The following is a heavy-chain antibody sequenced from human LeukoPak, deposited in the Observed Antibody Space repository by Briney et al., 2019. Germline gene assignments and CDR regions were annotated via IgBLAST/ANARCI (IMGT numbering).Heavy chain of an antibody. D-gene: IGHD6-13*01. Sequence: PSETLSLTCAVYGGSFSGYYWSWIRQPPGKGLEWIGEINHSGSTNYNPSLKSRVTISVDTSKNQFSLKLSSVTAADTAVYYCATTAAGTGDWFDPWGQGTLVTVS. CDR1: GGSFSGYY. CDR3: ATTAAGTGDWFDP. V-gene: IGHV4-34*01. CDR2: INHSGST. J-gene: IGHJ5*02.